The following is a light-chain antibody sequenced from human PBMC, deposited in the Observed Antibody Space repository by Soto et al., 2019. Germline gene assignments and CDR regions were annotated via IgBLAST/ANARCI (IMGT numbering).Light chain of an antibody. V-gene: IGLV2-8*01. CDR2: EVT. J-gene: IGLJ2*01. Sequence: QAVVTQPPSASGSPGQSVAISCSGTSSDVGGYNYVSWYQQHPGKAPKLMLYEVTKRPSGVPDRFSGSKSGNTASLTVSGLQAEDEADYYCSSYAGSNNVIFGGGTKVTVL. CDR1: SSDVGGYNY. CDR3: SSYAGSNNVI.